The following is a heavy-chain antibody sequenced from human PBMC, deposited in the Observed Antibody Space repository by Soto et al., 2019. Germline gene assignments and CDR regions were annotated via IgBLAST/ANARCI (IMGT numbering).Heavy chain of an antibody. J-gene: IGHJ6*02. V-gene: IGHV1-3*05. D-gene: IGHD6-13*01. CDR1: GYTFTSYA. CDR2: INAGNGNT. CDR3: ASEAIAAAAVYGMDV. Sequence: QVQLVQSGAEEKKPGASVKVSCKASGYTFTSYAMHWVRQAPGQRLEWMGWINAGNGNTKYSQKFQGRVSITRDTSARTDYMELSSMRAEDTAVYYCASEAIAAAAVYGMDVGGQGTTVTVSS.